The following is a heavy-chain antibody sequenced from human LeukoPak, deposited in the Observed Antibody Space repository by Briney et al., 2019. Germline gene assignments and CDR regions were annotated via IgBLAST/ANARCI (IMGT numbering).Heavy chain of an antibody. Sequence: ASVKVSCKASGYTFTSYAMHWVRQAPGQRLEWMGWINAGNGNTIYSQKFQGRVTITRDTSASTAYMELSSLRSEDTAVYYCAAAIVATSGGFDYWGQGTLVTVSS. CDR1: GYTFTSYA. CDR2: INAGNGNT. D-gene: IGHD5-12*01. CDR3: AAAIVATSGGFDY. J-gene: IGHJ4*02. V-gene: IGHV1-3*01.